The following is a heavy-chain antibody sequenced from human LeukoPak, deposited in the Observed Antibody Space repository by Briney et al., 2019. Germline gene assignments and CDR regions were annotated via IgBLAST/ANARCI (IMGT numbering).Heavy chain of an antibody. D-gene: IGHD3-10*01. Sequence: SETLSLTCTVSGGSISSYYWSWIRQPPGKGLEWIGYIYYSGSTNYNPSLKSRVTISVDTSKNQFSLKLSSVTAADTAVYYCARKVTMVRGVMAWFDPWGQGTLVTVSS. CDR3: ARKVTMVRGVMAWFDP. CDR2: IYYSGST. V-gene: IGHV4-59*01. CDR1: GGSISSYY. J-gene: IGHJ5*02.